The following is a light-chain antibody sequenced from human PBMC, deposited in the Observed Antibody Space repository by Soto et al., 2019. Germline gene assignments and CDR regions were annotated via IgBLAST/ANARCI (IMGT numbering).Light chain of an antibody. CDR1: SSDVGGYNY. CDR3: SSYSSSSTYV. J-gene: IGLJ1*01. CDR2: EVS. Sequence: QSALTQRASVSGSPGQSIAVSCTGTSSDVGGYNYVSWYQQHPGKAPKLMIFEVSNRPSGVSDRFSGSKSGSTASLTISGLQAEDEADYYCSSYSSSSTYVFGIGTKLTVL. V-gene: IGLV2-14*01.